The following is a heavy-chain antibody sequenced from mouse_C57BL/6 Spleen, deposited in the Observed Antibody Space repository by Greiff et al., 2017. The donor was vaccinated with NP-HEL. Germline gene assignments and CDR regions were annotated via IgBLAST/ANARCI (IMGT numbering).Heavy chain of an antibody. Sequence: EVKLLESGPGLVKPSQSLSLTCSVTGYSITSGYYWNWIRQFPGNKLEWMGYISYDGSNNYNPSLKNRISITRDTSKNQFFLKLNSVTTEDTATYYCASGYFDYWGQGTTLTVSS. CDR2: ISYDGSN. CDR3: ASGYFDY. J-gene: IGHJ2*01. V-gene: IGHV3-6*01. CDR1: GYSITSGYY.